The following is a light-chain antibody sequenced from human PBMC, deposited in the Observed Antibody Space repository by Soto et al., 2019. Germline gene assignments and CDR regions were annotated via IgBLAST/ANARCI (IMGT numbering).Light chain of an antibody. J-gene: IGKJ4*01. V-gene: IGKV1-27*01. CDR1: QDITNY. CDR2: DAS. Sequence: DIQMTQSPSSVSASVGDRVTITCRASQDITNYVDWYQQSPGKVPKLLIYDASTLQSGVPSRFSGSGSGTEFTLTISSLQPEDVATYYCQRYNSASLTFGGGTKVDLK. CDR3: QRYNSASLT.